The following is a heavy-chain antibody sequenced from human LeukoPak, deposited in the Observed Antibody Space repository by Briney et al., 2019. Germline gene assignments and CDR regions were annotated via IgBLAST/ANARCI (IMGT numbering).Heavy chain of an antibody. D-gene: IGHD6-13*01. Sequence: GASARVTCKASVFFFSAYQMHWLRQAPGQGLEWMGWIDRNSGGTNIAQKFQGRVTMTRDTSMSTVYMELTGLTSDDTAIYFCASGDSWYLGLDYWGQGTLVTVSS. J-gene: IGHJ4*02. CDR1: VFFFSAYQ. CDR3: ASGDSWYLGLDY. CDR2: IDRNSGGT. V-gene: IGHV1-2*02.